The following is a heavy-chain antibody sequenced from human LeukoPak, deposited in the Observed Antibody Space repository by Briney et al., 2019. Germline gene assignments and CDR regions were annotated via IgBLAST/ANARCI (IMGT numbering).Heavy chain of an antibody. CDR3: ARADKYNQWFGEPQGWFDP. Sequence: SETLFLTCTVSGGSISSYYWSWIRQPPGEGLEWIGYIYYSGSTNYNPSLKSRVTISVDTSKNQFSLKLSSVTAADTAVYYCARADKYNQWFGEPQGWFDPWGQGTLVTVSS. J-gene: IGHJ5*02. V-gene: IGHV4-59*01. D-gene: IGHD3-10*01. CDR2: IYYSGST. CDR1: GGSISSYY.